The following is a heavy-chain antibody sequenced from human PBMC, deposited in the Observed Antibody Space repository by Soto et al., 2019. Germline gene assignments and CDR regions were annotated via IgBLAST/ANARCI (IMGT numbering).Heavy chain of an antibody. D-gene: IGHD2-15*01. J-gene: IGHJ6*02. CDR1: GGSISSYY. V-gene: IGHV4-59*08. CDR3: ARHVPYCSDSSHCAYGLDV. CDR2: IYYSGTT. Sequence: QVQLQESGPGLVRPSETLSLICTVSGGSISSYYWSWIRQPPGKGLEWIGYIYYSGTTRYNPSLKSRVPXXXDXXKNQFALKLSSLTAADTAVYHCARHVPYCSDSSHCAYGLDVWGQGTTVTVSS.